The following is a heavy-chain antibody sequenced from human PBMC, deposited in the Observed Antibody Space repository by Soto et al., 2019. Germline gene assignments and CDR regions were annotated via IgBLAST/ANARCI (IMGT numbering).Heavy chain of an antibody. Sequence: ASVKVSCKASGYTFSSYAMNWVRQAPGQRLEWMGWINAGNGSTKYSQKFQGRVTISRDTSASTAYMELSSLRSEDTAVYYCARGVSTVTPNWFDPWGQGSLVTVSS. D-gene: IGHD4-17*01. CDR2: INAGNGST. J-gene: IGHJ5*02. CDR3: ARGVSTVTPNWFDP. V-gene: IGHV1-3*01. CDR1: GYTFSSYA.